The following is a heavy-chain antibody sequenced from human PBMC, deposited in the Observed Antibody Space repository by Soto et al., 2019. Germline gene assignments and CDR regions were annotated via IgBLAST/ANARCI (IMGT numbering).Heavy chain of an antibody. CDR2: ISSISTAI. V-gene: IGHV3-21*01. J-gene: IGHJ4*02. D-gene: IGHD6-19*01. CDR3: ARFFGSGFDY. Sequence: PGGSLRLSCAASGFTFSSYGMHWVRQAPGKGLEWVSSISSISTAIFYGDSVKGRFIISRDNAKTSLYLQMDSLRNEDTAVYYCARFFGSGFDYWGQGTLVTVSS. CDR1: GFTFSSYG.